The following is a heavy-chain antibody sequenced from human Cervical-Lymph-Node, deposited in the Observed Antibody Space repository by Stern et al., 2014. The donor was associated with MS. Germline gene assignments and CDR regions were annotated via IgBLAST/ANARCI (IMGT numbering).Heavy chain of an antibody. CDR3: ASSVTKLGFDS. Sequence: EVQLVESGAEVKKPGESLKISCKGSGYTFSSFWIGWVRQMPGKGLEWMGIIYPADSDTRYSPSFQGQVIISVDKSINTAYLQWHSLKASDTAMYYCASSVTKLGFDSWGQGTLVTVSS. V-gene: IGHV5-51*01. J-gene: IGHJ4*02. CDR2: IYPADSDT. CDR1: GYTFSSFW.